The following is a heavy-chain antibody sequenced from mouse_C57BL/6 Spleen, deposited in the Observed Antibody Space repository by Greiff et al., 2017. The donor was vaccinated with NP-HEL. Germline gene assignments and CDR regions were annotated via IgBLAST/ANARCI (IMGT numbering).Heavy chain of an antibody. D-gene: IGHD2-1*01. CDR1: GYTFTSYW. J-gene: IGHJ2*01. Sequence: VQLQQPGAELVKPGASVKLSCKASGYTFTSYWMQWVKQRPGQGLEWIGEIDPSDSYTNYNQKFKGKATLTVDTSSSTAYMQLSSLTSEDSAVYYCASLHYWGQGTTLTVSS. CDR2: IDPSDSYT. CDR3: ASLHY. V-gene: IGHV1-50*01.